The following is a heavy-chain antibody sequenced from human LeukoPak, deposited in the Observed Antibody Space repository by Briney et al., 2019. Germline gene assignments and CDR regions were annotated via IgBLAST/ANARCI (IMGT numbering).Heavy chain of an antibody. Sequence: GGSLRLSCAASGFTFRSYWMTWVRQYPGKGLEWVANIKQDGSETYYADSVKGRFTISRDNAKRSLYLQMNSLRAEDTAVYYCAKYKGDYSNSPGAYWGQGTLVTVSS. CDR3: AKYKGDYSNSPGAY. CDR1: GFTFRSYW. V-gene: IGHV3-7*01. D-gene: IGHD6-13*01. CDR2: IKQDGSET. J-gene: IGHJ4*02.